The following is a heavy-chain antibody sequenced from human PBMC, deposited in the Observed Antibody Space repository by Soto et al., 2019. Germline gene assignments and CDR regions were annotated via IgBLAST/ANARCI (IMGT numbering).Heavy chain of an antibody. Sequence: EVQLVESGGGLVQPGGSLRLSCAASGFTFSSYWMSWVRQAPGKGLEWVANIKQDGSEKYYVDSVKGRFTISRDNAKDSLYLQMNSLRAEDTAVYYCARDGYYDSSGSLGYWGKGTLVTVAS. J-gene: IGHJ4*02. CDR3: ARDGYYDSSGSLGY. V-gene: IGHV3-7*03. D-gene: IGHD3-22*01. CDR2: IKQDGSEK. CDR1: GFTFSSYW.